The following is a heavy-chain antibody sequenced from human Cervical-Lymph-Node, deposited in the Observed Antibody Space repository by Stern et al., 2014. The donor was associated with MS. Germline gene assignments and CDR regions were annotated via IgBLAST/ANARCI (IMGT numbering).Heavy chain of an antibody. CDR1: GDSITSTSYY. CDR2: IYYSGTT. J-gene: IGHJ5*02. CDR3: ARFRTIFDWFDP. Sequence: QLQLQESGPGLVKPSQTLSLTCTVSGDSITSTSYYWSWIRQHPTKGLEWMGYIYYSGTTYYNPSLQSRLSMSVDTSKNQFSLKLNSVTAADTAVYYCARFRTIFDWFDPWGQGTLVTVSS. D-gene: IGHD3-3*01. V-gene: IGHV4-31*03.